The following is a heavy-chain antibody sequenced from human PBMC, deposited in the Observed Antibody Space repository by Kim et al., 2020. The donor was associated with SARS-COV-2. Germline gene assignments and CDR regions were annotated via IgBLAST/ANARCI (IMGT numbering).Heavy chain of an antibody. J-gene: IGHJ4*02. D-gene: IGHD6-13*01. Sequence: SETLSLTCAVYGGSFSGYYWSWIRQPPGKGLEWIGEINHSGSTNYNPSLKSRVTISVDTSKNQFSLKLSSVTAADTAVYYCARGEVAAAAKRGQLDYWGQGTLVTVSS. CDR3: ARGEVAAAAKRGQLDY. CDR2: INHSGST. V-gene: IGHV4-34*01. CDR1: GGSFSGYY.